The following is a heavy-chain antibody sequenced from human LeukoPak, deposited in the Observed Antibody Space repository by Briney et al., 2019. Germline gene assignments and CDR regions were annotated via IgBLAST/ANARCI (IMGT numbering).Heavy chain of an antibody. J-gene: IGHJ6*02. CDR3: ARDHTETSSLNFRNYYYYGMDI. CDR2: IYYSGST. Sequence: PSQTLSLTCTVSGGSIRSGDYSWNWIRQHPGKGLEWIGYIYYSGSTYYNPSLTSRVTMSVDTSKNQFSLKLSSVTAADTAIYYCARDHTETSSLNFRNYYYYGMDIWGQGTTVIVSS. CDR1: GGSIRSGDYS. V-gene: IGHV4-31*03. D-gene: IGHD4-4*01.